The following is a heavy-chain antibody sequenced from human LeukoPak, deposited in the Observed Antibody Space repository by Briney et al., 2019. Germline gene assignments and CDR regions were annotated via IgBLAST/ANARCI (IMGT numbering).Heavy chain of an antibody. CDR3: ARTGSTVTMLYPFDH. Sequence: SETLSLTCTVSGGSISSYYWSWIRQPPGKGLEWIGYIYYSGSTNYNPSLKSRVAISVDTSKNQFSLKLSSVTAADTAVYYCARTGSTVTMLYPFDHWGQGTLVTVSS. J-gene: IGHJ4*02. CDR1: GGSISSYY. V-gene: IGHV4-59*08. D-gene: IGHD4-17*01. CDR2: IYYSGST.